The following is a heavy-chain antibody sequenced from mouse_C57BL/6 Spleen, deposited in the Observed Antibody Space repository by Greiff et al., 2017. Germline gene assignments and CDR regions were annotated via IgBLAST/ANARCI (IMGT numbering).Heavy chain of an antibody. Sequence: EVQRVESGEGLVKPGGSLKLSCAASGFTFSSYAMSWVRQTPEKRLEWVAYISSGGDYIYYADTVKGRFTISRDNARNTLYLQMSSLKSEDTTMYYCTRDGDSRGYFDVWGTGTTVTVSS. V-gene: IGHV5-9-1*02. D-gene: IGHD2-12*01. J-gene: IGHJ1*03. CDR2: ISSGGDYI. CDR1: GFTFSSYA. CDR3: TRDGDSRGYFDV.